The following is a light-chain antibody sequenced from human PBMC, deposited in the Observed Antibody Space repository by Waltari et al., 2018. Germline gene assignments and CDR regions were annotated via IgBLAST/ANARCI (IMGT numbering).Light chain of an antibody. CDR1: SSDVGGYND. J-gene: IGLJ1*01. Sequence: QSALTQPRSVSGSPGQSVTISCTGTSSDVGGYNDVSWYQQHPAKVPELMIYDVTKRPSGVPDRFSASKSGNTASLTISGLQAEDDADYYCCSYAGSLHVFGTGTKVTVL. CDR3: CSYAGSLHV. CDR2: DVT. V-gene: IGLV2-11*01.